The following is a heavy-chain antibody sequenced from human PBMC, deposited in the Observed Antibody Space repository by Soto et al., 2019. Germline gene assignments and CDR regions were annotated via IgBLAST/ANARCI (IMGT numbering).Heavy chain of an antibody. D-gene: IGHD3-3*01. CDR2: IYHTGTT. V-gene: IGHV4-30-2*01. CDR1: GDSITSVGYS. CDR3: AATVFGEYSHYALDV. J-gene: IGHJ6*02. Sequence: SETLSLTCAVSGDSITSVGYSWSWIRQPPGKALDWIGYIYHTGTTYYTAALKSRVTISLDRSKNRISLSLNSVTAADTAVYYCAATVFGEYSHYALDVWGQGTTVTVS.